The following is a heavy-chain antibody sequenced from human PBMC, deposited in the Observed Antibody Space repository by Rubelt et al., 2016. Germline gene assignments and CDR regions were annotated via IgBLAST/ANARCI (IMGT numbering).Heavy chain of an antibody. D-gene: IGHD3-22*01. CDR2: INPNSGGT. CDR1: GYTFTGYY. V-gene: IGHV1-2*02. CDR3: ARFAIGGHSSGYLFDY. J-gene: IGHJ4*02. Sequence: QVQLVQSGAEVKKPGASVKVSCKASGYTFTGYYMHWVRQAPGQGLEWMGWINPNSGGTNYAQKFPGRGTMTRDTSISTAYMELSRLRSDDTAVYYCARFAIGGHSSGYLFDYWGQGTLVTVSS.